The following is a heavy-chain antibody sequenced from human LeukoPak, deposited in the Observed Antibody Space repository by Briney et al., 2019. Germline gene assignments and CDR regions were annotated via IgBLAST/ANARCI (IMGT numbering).Heavy chain of an antibody. D-gene: IGHD1-7*01. J-gene: IGHJ6*03. V-gene: IGHV3-48*04. CDR1: GFTFSSYS. CDR2: ISSSSSTI. Sequence: GGSLRLSCAASGFTFSSYSMNWVRQAPGKRLEWVSYISSSSSTIYYADSVKGRFTISRDNAKNSLYLQMNSLRAEDTAVYYCARARRDITGTYGPYYMDVWGKGTTVTVSS. CDR3: ARARRDITGTYGPYYMDV.